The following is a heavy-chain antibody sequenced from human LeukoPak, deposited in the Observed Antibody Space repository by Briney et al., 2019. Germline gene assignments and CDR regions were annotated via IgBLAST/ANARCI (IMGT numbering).Heavy chain of an antibody. CDR1: RFTFSSYA. D-gene: IGHD2-15*01. V-gene: IGHV3-23*01. CDR3: AKQGYCSGGSCYPWYFDY. J-gene: IGHJ4*02. Sequence: PGGSLRLSCAACRFTFSSYAMNWVRQAPGKGLEWVSTISGSGGSKYYADSVKGRYSISNHNSKNTLYLQMNSLRAGDTAVYHCAKQGYCSGGSCYPWYFDYWGQGTLVTVSS. CDR2: ISGSGGSK.